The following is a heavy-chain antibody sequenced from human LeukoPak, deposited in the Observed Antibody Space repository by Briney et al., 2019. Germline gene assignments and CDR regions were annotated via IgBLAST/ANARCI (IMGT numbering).Heavy chain of an antibody. CDR1: GGSISSYY. D-gene: IGHD2-2*02. Sequence: SETLSLTCTVSGGSISSYYWSWLRQSPGKGLEWIGNIYYSGSTNYNPSLKSRVTISVDTSKNQFSLKLSSVTAADTAVYYCARGDYCSSTSCYKVAFDIWGQGTMVTVSS. CDR3: ARGDYCSSTSCYKVAFDI. V-gene: IGHV4-59*01. J-gene: IGHJ3*02. CDR2: IYYSGST.